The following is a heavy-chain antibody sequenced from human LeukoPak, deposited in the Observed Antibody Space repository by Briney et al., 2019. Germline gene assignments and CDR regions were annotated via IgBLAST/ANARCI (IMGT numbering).Heavy chain of an antibody. J-gene: IGHJ4*02. V-gene: IGHV3-21*01. D-gene: IGHD5-18*01. CDR3: ARGGFVDTAMVPFDY. CDR1: GFTFSSYS. CDR2: ISSSSSYI. Sequence: GGSLRLSCAASGFTFSSYSMNWVRQAPGKGLEWVSSISSSSSYIYYADSVKGRFTISRDNAKNSLYLQMNSLRAEDTAVYHCARGGFVDTAMVPFDYWGQGTLVTVSS.